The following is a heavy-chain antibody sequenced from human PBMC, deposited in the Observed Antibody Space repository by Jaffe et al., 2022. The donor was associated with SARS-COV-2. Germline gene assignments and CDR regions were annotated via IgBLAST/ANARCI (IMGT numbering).Heavy chain of an antibody. Sequence: EVQLVESGGGLVQIGGSLRLSCSASGITFSNYVMHWVRQAPGKGLEYVSAISTNGGSTLYTDSVKGRFTVSRDNSQNTLYLQLSSLRPEDTAVYYCVRPYLYWGQGTLVTVSS. CDR2: ISTNGGST. J-gene: IGHJ4*02. D-gene: IGHD2-2*02. CDR3: VRPYLY. CDR1: GITFSNYV. V-gene: IGHV3-64D*09.